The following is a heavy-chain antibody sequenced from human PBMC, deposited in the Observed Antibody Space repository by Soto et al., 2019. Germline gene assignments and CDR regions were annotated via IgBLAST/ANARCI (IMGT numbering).Heavy chain of an antibody. CDR3: ARVSDYDYVWGSYRNPSFDY. J-gene: IGHJ4*02. CDR2: IYYSGST. V-gene: IGHV4-59*01. D-gene: IGHD3-16*02. CDR1: GGSISSYY. Sequence: PSETLSLTCTVSGGSISSYYWGWIRQPPGKGREWVGYIYYSGSTNYNPSPKSRVTISVDTSKNQFSLKLSSVTAADTAVYYCARVSDYDYVWGSYRNPSFDYWGQGTLVTVSS.